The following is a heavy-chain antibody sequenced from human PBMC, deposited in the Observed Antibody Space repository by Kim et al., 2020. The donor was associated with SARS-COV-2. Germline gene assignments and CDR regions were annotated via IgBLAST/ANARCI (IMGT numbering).Heavy chain of an antibody. CDR1: GFRFADYS. CDR2: IASKAFGGTR. CDR3: TRAYCGADCYYWFDP. Sequence: GGSLRLSCTASGFRFADYSINWVRQAPGKGLEWVGFIASKAFGGTREYAASVKGRFSISRDDSKAIAYLQMNGLNTEDTAEYFCTRAYCGADCYYWFDPWGQGTLVTVSS. V-gene: IGHV3-49*04. D-gene: IGHD2-21*02. J-gene: IGHJ5*02.